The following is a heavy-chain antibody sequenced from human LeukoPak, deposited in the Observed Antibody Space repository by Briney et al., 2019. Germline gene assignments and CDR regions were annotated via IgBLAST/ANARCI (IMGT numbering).Heavy chain of an antibody. D-gene: IGHD3-10*01. V-gene: IGHV4-59*08. Sequence: SETLSLTCTVSGGSISSYYWSWIRQPPGKGLEWIGYIYYSGSTNYNPSLKSRVTISVDTFKNQFSLKLSSVAAADTAVYYCARLTMVRGVLYGMDVWGQGTTVTVSS. CDR2: IYYSGST. CDR3: ARLTMVRGVLYGMDV. CDR1: GGSISSYY. J-gene: IGHJ6*02.